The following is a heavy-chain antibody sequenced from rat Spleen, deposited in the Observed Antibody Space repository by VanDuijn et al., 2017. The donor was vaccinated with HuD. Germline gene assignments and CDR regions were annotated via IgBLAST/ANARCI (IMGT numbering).Heavy chain of an antibody. Sequence: QLQESGPGLVKPSQSLSLTCSVTVYSITSSYRWNWIRKFPGNKLEWMGYINGAGSTIYNPSLQSRISITRDTSRNQFFLQVNPVTTEDTATYYCARSDGTHYYLPFANWGQGTVVTVSS. V-gene: IGHV3-3*01. CDR3: ARSDGTHYYLPFAN. CDR2: INGAGST. CDR1: VYSITSSYR. J-gene: IGHJ3*01. D-gene: IGHD1-12*02.